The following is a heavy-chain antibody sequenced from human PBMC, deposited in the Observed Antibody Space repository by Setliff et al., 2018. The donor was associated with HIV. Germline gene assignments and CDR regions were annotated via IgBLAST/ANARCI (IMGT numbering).Heavy chain of an antibody. CDR2: ISANNGKT. Sequence: GASVMVSCKASGYTFVSYGISWVRQAPGQGLEWMGWISANNGKTKYAQKFQGRVTMTTDTSTFTAYMDLRSLKSDDTAVYYCARDGYFDWLLFDYWGQGTLVTVSS. J-gene: IGHJ4*02. CDR3: ARDGYFDWLLFDY. D-gene: IGHD3-9*01. V-gene: IGHV1-18*01. CDR1: GYTFVSYG.